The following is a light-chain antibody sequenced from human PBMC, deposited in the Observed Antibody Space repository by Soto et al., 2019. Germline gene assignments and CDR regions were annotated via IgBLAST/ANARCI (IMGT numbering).Light chain of an antibody. Sequence: QSALTQPPSASGTPGQRVTISCSGSSSNIGSKTVNWYQQLPGTAPKLLIYSNYQRPSGVPDRFSGSKSGTSASLAISGLQSEDEADYYCSAWDASLNVYVFGTGTRVTVL. CDR1: SSNIGSKT. V-gene: IGLV1-44*01. CDR2: SNY. CDR3: SAWDASLNVYV. J-gene: IGLJ1*01.